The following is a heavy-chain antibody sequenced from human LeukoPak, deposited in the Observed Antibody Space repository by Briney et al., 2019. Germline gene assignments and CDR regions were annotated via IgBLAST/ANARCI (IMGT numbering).Heavy chain of an antibody. CDR1: GGSFSGYY. J-gene: IGHJ4*02. V-gene: IGHV4-34*01. Sequence: SETLSLTCAVYGGSFSGYYWSWIRQPPGKGLEWIGEINHSGTTNYNPSLKSRVIISVDTSKNQFSLKLSSVTAADTAVYYCARQNYYDGSGLFDYWGQGTLVTVSS. D-gene: IGHD3-22*01. CDR2: INHSGTT. CDR3: ARQNYYDGSGLFDY.